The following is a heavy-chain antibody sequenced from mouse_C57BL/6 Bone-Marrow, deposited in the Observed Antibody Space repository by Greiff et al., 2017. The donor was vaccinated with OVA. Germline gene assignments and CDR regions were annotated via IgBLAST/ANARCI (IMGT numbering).Heavy chain of an antibody. V-gene: IGHV2-6*01. J-gene: IGHJ3*01. CDR1: GFSLTSYG. CDR2: IWGVGST. CDR3: ASSTGTPWFAY. D-gene: IGHD4-1*02. Sequence: QVQLQQSGPGLVAPSQSLSITCTVSGFSLTSYGVDWVRQSPGKGLEWLGVIWGVGSTNYNSALKSRLSISKDNSKSQVFLKMNSLQTDDTAIYYCASSTGTPWFAYWGQGTLVTVSA.